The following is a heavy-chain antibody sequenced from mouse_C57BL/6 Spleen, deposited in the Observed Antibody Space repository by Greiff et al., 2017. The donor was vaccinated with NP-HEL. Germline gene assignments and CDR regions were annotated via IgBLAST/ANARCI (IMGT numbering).Heavy chain of an antibody. D-gene: IGHD1-1*01. V-gene: IGHV3-6*01. CDR3: ARGYYGSSLLDY. CDR2: ISYDGSN. J-gene: IGHJ2*01. Sequence: VQLQQSGPGLVKPSQSLSLTCSVTGYSITSGYYWNWIRQFPGNKLEWMGYISYDGSNNYNPSLKNRISITRDTSKNQFFLKLNSVTTEDTATYYCARGYYGSSLLDYWGQGTTLTVSS. CDR1: GYSITSGYY.